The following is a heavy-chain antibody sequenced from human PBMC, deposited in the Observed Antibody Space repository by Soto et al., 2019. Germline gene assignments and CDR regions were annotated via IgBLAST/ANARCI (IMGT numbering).Heavy chain of an antibody. CDR3: ARHRPQEDGSKKGFDH. Sequence: SETLSLTCAVYGGSFSGYQWTWIRQPPGTGLEWIGEINHSGSTNYNPSLKSRVTISVDTSKNQFSLKLTSVTAADTALYYCARHRPQEDGSKKGFDHWGQGTLVTVSS. V-gene: IGHV4-34*01. J-gene: IGHJ4*02. D-gene: IGHD2-15*01. CDR1: GGSFSGYQ. CDR2: INHSGST.